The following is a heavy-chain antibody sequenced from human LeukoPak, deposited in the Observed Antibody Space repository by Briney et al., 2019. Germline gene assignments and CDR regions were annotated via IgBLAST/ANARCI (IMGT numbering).Heavy chain of an antibody. Sequence: GGSLRLSCAASGFTFSTYAMSWVRQAPGTGLERVANIKQDGSEKRYVDPVKGRFTISRDNAKNSLYLQMNSLRAEDTGVYYCVRAPATNEWRCMDYWGQGTLVTVSS. J-gene: IGHJ4*02. D-gene: IGHD2-8*02. V-gene: IGHV3-7*01. CDR1: GFTFSTYA. CDR3: VRAPATNEWRCMDY. CDR2: IKQDGSEK.